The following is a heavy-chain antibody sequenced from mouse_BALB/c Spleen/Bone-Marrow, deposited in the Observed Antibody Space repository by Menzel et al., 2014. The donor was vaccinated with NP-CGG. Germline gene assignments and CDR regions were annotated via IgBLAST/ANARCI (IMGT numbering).Heavy chain of an antibody. Sequence: QLKHSGPELMKPGASVKISCKASGYSFTSYYMHWVKQSHGKSLGWIGYIDPFNGGTSYNQKFRGEATLTVDKSSSTAYMQLTSLTSEGSAVYYCARWGNYYSDYWGQGTTLTVST. CDR3: ARWGNYYSDY. V-gene: IGHV1S135*01. CDR1: GYSFTSYY. CDR2: IDPFNGGT. J-gene: IGHJ2*01.